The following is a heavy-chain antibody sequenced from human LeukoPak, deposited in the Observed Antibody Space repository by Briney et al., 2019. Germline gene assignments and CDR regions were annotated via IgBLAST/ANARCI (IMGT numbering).Heavy chain of an antibody. V-gene: IGHV3-7*01. CDR3: ARDFWGAYRVDFFDY. CDR2: IKQDGSET. Sequence: PGGSLLLACAASGFTFSNYWMGWVRRAPGEGLEWVANIKQDGSETYYVDTERVRFTISRDNAKNSLYLQMNSLRAEDTAVYYCARDFWGAYRVDFFDYWGQGSLVSVS. D-gene: IGHD3-3*01. J-gene: IGHJ4*02. CDR1: GFTFSNYW.